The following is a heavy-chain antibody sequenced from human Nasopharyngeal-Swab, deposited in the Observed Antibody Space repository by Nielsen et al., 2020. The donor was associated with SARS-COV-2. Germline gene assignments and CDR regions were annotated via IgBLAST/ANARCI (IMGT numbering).Heavy chain of an antibody. J-gene: IGHJ4*02. Sequence: PGKGLEWIGSIYYSGSTYYNPSLKSRVTISVDKSKNQFSLKLSSVTAADTAVYYCATGRGGPYPYFDYWGQGTLVTVSS. V-gene: IGHV4-39*01. CDR3: ATGRGGPYPYFDY. CDR2: IYYSGST. D-gene: IGHD4-23*01.